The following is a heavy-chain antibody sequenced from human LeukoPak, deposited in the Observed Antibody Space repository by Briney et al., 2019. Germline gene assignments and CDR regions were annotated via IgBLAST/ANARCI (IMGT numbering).Heavy chain of an antibody. CDR1: GFTFSSYV. D-gene: IGHD2-21*01. V-gene: IGHV3-48*02. CDR2: ITADSGTT. Sequence: PGGSLRLSCAAAGFTFSSYVMSWVRQAPGKGLEWVSYITADSGTTYYADSVKGRFTISRDNAKNSLYLQMNSLRDEDTAVYYCPSRDYFDYWGQGTLVTVSS. J-gene: IGHJ4*02. CDR3: PSRDYFDY.